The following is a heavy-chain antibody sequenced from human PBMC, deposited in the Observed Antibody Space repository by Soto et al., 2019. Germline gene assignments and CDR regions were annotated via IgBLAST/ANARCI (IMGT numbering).Heavy chain of an antibody. D-gene: IGHD2-15*01. CDR2: ISGSGGNI. CDR1: GFTFRSYD. Sequence: PGGSLRLSCAASGFTFRSYDMSWVRQAPRKGLEWVSAISGSGGNIYYADSVKGRFTISRDNSKNTLYLEMNSLRAEDTAVYYCAKDKGPSVGATPGYYYQGLDVWGQGTTVTVSS. J-gene: IGHJ6*02. V-gene: IGHV3-23*01. CDR3: AKDKGPSVGATPGYYYQGLDV.